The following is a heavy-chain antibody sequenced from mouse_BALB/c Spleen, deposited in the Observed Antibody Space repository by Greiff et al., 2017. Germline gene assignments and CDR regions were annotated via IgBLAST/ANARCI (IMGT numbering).Heavy chain of an antibody. J-gene: IGHJ2*01. CDR2: INSNGGST. D-gene: IGHD3-1*01. Sequence: EVKLMESGGGLVQPGGSLKLSCAASGFTFSSYGMSWVRQTPDKRLELVATINSNGGSTYYPDSVKGRFTISRDNAKNTLYLQMSSLKSEDTAMYYCARVGFGVDYWGQGTTLTVSS. CDR1: GFTFSSYG. CDR3: ARVGFGVDY. V-gene: IGHV5-6-3*01.